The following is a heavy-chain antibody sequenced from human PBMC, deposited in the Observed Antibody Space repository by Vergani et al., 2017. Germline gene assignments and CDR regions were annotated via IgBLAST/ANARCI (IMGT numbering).Heavy chain of an antibody. D-gene: IGHD6-25*01. Sequence: QVQLQESGPGLVKPSETLSLTCAVSGYSISSGYYWGWIRQPPGKGLEWIANIYHSGSTYYSPSPKSRVTISVDTSKNQFSLRLTSVTAADTAVYYCARVDTQVPATSHFYYMDVWGKGTTVVVSS. CDR3: ARVDTQVPATSHFYYMDV. CDR2: IYHSGST. CDR1: GYSISSGYY. V-gene: IGHV4-38-2*01. J-gene: IGHJ6*03.